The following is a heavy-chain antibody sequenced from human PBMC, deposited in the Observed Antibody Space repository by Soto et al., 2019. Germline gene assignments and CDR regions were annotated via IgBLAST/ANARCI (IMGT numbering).Heavy chain of an antibody. CDR2: IYYTGST. J-gene: IGHJ4*02. Sequence: PSETLSLTCTVSGGSISSYYWSWIRQPPGKGLEWIAYIYYTGSTNYNPSLKSRVTLSADTSKNQFSLKLISVTAADTAMYYCARVDSSGSYFAYWGQGTLVTVSS. D-gene: IGHD3-22*01. CDR3: ARVDSSGSYFAY. V-gene: IGHV4-59*01. CDR1: GGSISSYY.